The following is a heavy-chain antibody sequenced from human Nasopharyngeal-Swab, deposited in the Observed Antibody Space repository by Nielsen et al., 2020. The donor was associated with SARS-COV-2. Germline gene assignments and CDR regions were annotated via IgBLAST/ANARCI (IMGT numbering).Heavy chain of an antibody. D-gene: IGHD1-1*01. CDR1: GYTFISNV. J-gene: IGHJ4*02. CDR3: ARENQEYANIWIDY. CDR2: ISTKTGAP. V-gene: IGHV7-4-1*02. Sequence: ASVKVSCKASGYTFISNVLNWVRQAPGQGPEYIGWISTKTGAPTYAQAFTGRFVISLDTSVSTTYLQISSLKADDTAVYYCARENQEYANIWIDYWGQGTQVTVSS.